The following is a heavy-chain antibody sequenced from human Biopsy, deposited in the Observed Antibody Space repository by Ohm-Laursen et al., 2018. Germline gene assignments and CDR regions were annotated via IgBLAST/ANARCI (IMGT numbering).Heavy chain of an antibody. J-gene: IGHJ6*02. CDR1: GGSMSSYY. CDR3: ARATNSTGWPYYYFYGMDV. CDR2: IYYSGST. D-gene: IGHD2/OR15-2a*01. Sequence: TLSLTCIVSGGSMSSYYWTWIRQPPGKGLEWIGYIYYSGSTNYNPSLKSRVTISVDTSKNQFSLRLNSVTAADTAVYYCARATNSTGWPYYYFYGMDVWGQGTTVTVSS. V-gene: IGHV4-59*01.